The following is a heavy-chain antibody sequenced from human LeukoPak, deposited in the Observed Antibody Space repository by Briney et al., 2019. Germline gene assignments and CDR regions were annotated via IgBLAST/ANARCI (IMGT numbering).Heavy chain of an antibody. V-gene: IGHV4-38-2*02. CDR3: ARGVESLGSFFDY. J-gene: IGHJ4*02. Sequence: SETLSLTCTVSGYSIGSGYYWGWIRQPPGKGLEWIGSIYHSGSTYYNPSLKSRVTISVDTSKNQFSLKLSSVTAADTAVYYCARGVESLGSFFDYWGQGTLVTVSS. CDR1: GYSIGSGYY. CDR2: IYHSGST. D-gene: IGHD3-10*01.